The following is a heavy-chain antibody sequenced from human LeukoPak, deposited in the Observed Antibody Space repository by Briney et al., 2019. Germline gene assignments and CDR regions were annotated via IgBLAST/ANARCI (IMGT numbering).Heavy chain of an antibody. Sequence: GGSLRLSCAASGFTFSSYAMHWVRQAPGKGLEWVAVIWSDGTEKYYSDAVKGRFTISRDNSRNTLYLQMNSLRGEDTAVYYCARDADRGFDYSNSLKYWGQGTLVTVSS. D-gene: IGHD4-11*01. CDR1: GFTFSSYA. CDR3: ARDADRGFDYSNSLKY. J-gene: IGHJ4*02. V-gene: IGHV3-33*08. CDR2: IWSDGTEK.